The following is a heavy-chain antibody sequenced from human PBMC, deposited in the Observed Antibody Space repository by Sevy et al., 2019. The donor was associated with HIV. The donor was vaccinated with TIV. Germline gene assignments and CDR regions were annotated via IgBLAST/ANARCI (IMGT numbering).Heavy chain of an antibody. J-gene: IGHJ4*02. V-gene: IGHV3-23*01. CDR3: AREGCTQPHDY. Sequence: GGSLRLSCAASGFTFAKYSMSWVRQAPGKGLEWISTFSFGCGRINYADSVKGRFTISRDDSKNTLFLQMNSLRAEDTATYFCAREGCTQPHDYWGQGTLVAVSS. CDR1: GFTFAKYS. D-gene: IGHD2-8*01. CDR2: FSFGCGRI.